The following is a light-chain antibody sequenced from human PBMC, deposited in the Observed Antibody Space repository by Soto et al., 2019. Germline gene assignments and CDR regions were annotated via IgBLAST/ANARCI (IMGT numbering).Light chain of an antibody. CDR1: SSDVGAYNY. CDR3: SSYTRSSGVI. CDR2: DVS. J-gene: IGLJ2*01. Sequence: QSALTQPASVSGSPGQSITISCTGTSSDVGAYNYVSWYQQHPGKAPKLMIYDVSYRPSGVYPRISGSKSGNTASLTISGLQAEDEADNYCSSYTRSSGVIFGGGTKLTVL. V-gene: IGLV2-14*03.